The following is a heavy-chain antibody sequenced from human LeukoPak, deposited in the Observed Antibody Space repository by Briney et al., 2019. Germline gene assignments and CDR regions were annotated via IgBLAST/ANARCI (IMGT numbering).Heavy chain of an antibody. Sequence: PGKSLRLSCAASGFTFRNYGMHWVRQAPGKGLEWVAVILYDASSKRYEDSLKSRFSISRDNSKNMLYLQMNSLRAEDTAVYYCAGSTVTTIADGAFDIWGQGTMVTVSS. J-gene: IGHJ3*02. CDR3: AGSTVTTIADGAFDI. CDR1: GFTFRNYG. CDR2: ILYDASSK. D-gene: IGHD4-4*01. V-gene: IGHV3-30*03.